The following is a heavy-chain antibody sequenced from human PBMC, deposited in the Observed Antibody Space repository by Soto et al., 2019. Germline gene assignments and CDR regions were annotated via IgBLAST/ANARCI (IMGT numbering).Heavy chain of an antibody. V-gene: IGHV3-23*01. D-gene: IGHD2-15*01. CDR2: ISGSGDST. Sequence: EVQLLESGGGLVQPGGSLRLSCAASGFTFSSYAMSWVRQAPGKGLEWVSAISGSGDSTYYADSVKGRFTIPRDNSKNTLYLQMRSLRAEDTAVYYCAKDMRCSGGSCYSDFDYWGQGTLVTVSS. CDR3: AKDMRCSGGSCYSDFDY. CDR1: GFTFSSYA. J-gene: IGHJ4*02.